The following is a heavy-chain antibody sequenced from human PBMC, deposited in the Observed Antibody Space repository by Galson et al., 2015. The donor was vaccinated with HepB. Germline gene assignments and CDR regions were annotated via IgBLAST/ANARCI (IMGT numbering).Heavy chain of an antibody. V-gene: IGHV3-30*18. CDR2: ISYDGSNK. Sequence: SLRLSCAASGFTFSSYGMHWVRQAPGKGLEWVAVISYDGSNKYYADSVKGRFTISRDNSKNTLYLQMNSLRAEDTAVYYCAKHPGDRCRRYLACRGQGSLSPPPQ. CDR1: GFTFSSYG. J-gene: IGHJ4*02. CDR3: AKHPGDRCRRYLAC. D-gene: IGHD3-16*01.